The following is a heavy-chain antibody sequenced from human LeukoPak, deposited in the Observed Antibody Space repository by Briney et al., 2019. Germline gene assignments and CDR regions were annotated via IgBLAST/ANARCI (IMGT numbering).Heavy chain of an antibody. Sequence: SVKVSCKASGGTFSSYTINWVRQAPGQGLEWMGGIIPVFGTANYVQKFQGRVTITADKTTSTAYMELSSLRSEDTAVYYCARPKIAAAGDYYYGMDVWGQGTTVTVSS. CDR2: IIPVFGTA. J-gene: IGHJ6*02. CDR3: ARPKIAAAGDYYYGMDV. D-gene: IGHD6-13*01. CDR1: GGTFSSYT. V-gene: IGHV1-69*06.